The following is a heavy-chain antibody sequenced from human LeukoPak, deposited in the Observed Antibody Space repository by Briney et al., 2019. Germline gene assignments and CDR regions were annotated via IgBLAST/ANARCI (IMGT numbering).Heavy chain of an antibody. CDR2: INPNSGGT. CDR1: GYTFTGYY. V-gene: IGHV1-2*02. CDR3: ARDLTGYYMAYGMDV. Sequence: GASVKVSCKASGYTFTGYYMHWVRQAPGQGLEWMGWINPNSGGTNYAQEFQGRVTMTRDTSISTAYMELSRLRSDDTAVYYCARDLTGYYMAYGMDVWGQGTTVTVSS. D-gene: IGHD3-9*01. J-gene: IGHJ6*02.